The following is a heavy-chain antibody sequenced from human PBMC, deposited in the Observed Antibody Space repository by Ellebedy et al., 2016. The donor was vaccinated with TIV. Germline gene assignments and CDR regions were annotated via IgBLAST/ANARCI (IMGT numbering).Heavy chain of an antibody. CDR1: GFTFSNAW. D-gene: IGHD3-16*01. CDR3: TTDGGLPLRLYQH. Sequence: GESLKISCAASGFTFSNAWMSWVRQAPGKGLEWVGRILSKTDGGTTDYAAPVKGRFTISRDYSKNTLYLQMNSLKTEDTAVYYCTTDGGLPLRLYQHWGQGTLVTVSS. V-gene: IGHV3-15*01. CDR2: ILSKTDGGTT. J-gene: IGHJ1*01.